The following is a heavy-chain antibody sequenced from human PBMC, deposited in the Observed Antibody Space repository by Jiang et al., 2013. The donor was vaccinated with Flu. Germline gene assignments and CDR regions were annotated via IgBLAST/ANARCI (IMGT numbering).Heavy chain of an antibody. D-gene: IGHD2-15*01. CDR3: VRGLHWWGERRDDAFDI. CDR1: GYSFTSYD. CDR2: MNPDSGNT. J-gene: IGHJ3*02. Sequence: SGSELKKPGASVRVSCKASGYSFTSYDINWVRQATGQGLEWMGWMNPDSGNTGSAQKFQGRITMTRDTSMTTHYLELSSLTSDDTAVYYCVRGLHWWGERRDDAFDIWGQGTMVTVSS. V-gene: IGHV1-8*01.